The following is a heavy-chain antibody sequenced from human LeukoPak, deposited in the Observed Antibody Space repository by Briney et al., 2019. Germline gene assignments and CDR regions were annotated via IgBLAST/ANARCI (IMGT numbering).Heavy chain of an antibody. D-gene: IGHD6-13*01. Sequence: GGSLTLSCAASGFTFSSYAMSWVRQAPGKGLEWVSAISGSGGSTYYADSVKGRFTISRDNSKNTLYLQMNSLRAEDTAVYYCAKPLTTAAGTGYYYYGMDVWGQGTTVTVSS. V-gene: IGHV3-23*01. CDR2: ISGSGGST. J-gene: IGHJ6*02. CDR1: GFTFSSYA. CDR3: AKPLTTAAGTGYYYYGMDV.